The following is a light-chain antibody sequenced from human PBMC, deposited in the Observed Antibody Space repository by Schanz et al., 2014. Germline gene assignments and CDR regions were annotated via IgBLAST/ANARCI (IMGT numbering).Light chain of an antibody. CDR1: QNIGKW. CDR3: QQSYSTPYT. J-gene: IGKJ2*01. CDR2: AAS. Sequence: DIQMTQSPTTLSASVGDRVTITCRASQNIGKWLTWYQQKPGKAPKLLIYAASSLQSGVPSRFSGSGSGTDFTLTISSLQPEDFATYYCQQSYSTPYTFGQGTKLEIK. V-gene: IGKV1-39*01.